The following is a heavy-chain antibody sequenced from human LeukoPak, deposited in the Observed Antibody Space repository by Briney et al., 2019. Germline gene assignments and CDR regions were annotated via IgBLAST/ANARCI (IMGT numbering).Heavy chain of an antibody. D-gene: IGHD6-13*01. CDR3: ARGPSSSWYFDY. CDR1: GFTVSSNY. J-gene: IGHJ4*02. CDR2: IYSGGST. V-gene: IGHV3-66*01. Sequence: PGGSLRLSCAASGFTVSSNYMSWVRQAPGRGLEWVSVIYSGGSTYYADSVKGRFTISRDNSKNTLFLQMNSLRAGDTAVYYCARGPSSSWYFDYWGQGTLVTVSS.